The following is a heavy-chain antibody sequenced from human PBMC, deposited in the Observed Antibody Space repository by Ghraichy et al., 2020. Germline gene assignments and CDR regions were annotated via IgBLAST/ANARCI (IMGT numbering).Heavy chain of an antibody. CDR1: GFPFSGYD. CDR3: VREPDSASWSNWYCDL. J-gene: IGHJ2*01. D-gene: IGHD6-13*01. V-gene: IGHV3-48*03. Sequence: GGSLRLSCAASGFPFSGYDMDWVRQAPGQGLEWISYIILYDNTVYYADSVRGRFTISRDNAKNSLYLQMNSLRAEDTAVYYCVREPDSASWSNWYCDLCGRGTPVTDSS. CDR2: IILYDNTV.